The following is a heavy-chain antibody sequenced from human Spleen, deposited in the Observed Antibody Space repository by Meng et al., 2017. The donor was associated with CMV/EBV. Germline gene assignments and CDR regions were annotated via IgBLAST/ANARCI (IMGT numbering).Heavy chain of an antibody. J-gene: IGHJ5*02. CDR2: IIPILGIA. CDR3: ARLLLGYCSSTSCPRWFDP. Sequence: FSSSAISWVRQAPGQGLEWMGGIIPILGIANYAQKFQGRVTITADKSTSTAYMELSSLRSEDTAVYYCARLLLGYCSSTSCPRWFDPWGQGTLVTVSS. V-gene: IGHV1-69*10. CDR1: FSSSA. D-gene: IGHD2-2*01.